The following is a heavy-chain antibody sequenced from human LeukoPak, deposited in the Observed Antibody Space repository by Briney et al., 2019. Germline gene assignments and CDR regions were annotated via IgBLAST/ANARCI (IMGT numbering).Heavy chain of an antibody. CDR3: ANAPRPDVARLLWFRELSNDAFDI. CDR1: GFTFSSYA. D-gene: IGHD3-10*01. CDR2: ISGSGGST. Sequence: GGSLRLSCAASGFTFSSYAMSWVRQAPGKGLEWVSAISGSGGSTYYADSVKGRFTISRDNSKNTLYLQMNSMRAEETAVYYCANAPRPDVARLLWFRELSNDAFDIWGQGTMVTVSS. V-gene: IGHV3-23*01. J-gene: IGHJ3*02.